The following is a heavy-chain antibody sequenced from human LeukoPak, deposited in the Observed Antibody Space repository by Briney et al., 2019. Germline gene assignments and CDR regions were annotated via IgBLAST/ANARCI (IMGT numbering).Heavy chain of an antibody. CDR3: ARDFSDYGDFDY. CDR1: GFTFSSYT. Sequence: GGSLRLSCAASGFTFSSYTMNWVRQAPGKGLEWVSSISASSTYIYYADSLRGRFTISRDNAKNSLYLQMNSLGAEDTAVYYCARDFSDYGDFDYWGQGTLVTVSS. D-gene: IGHD4-17*01. V-gene: IGHV3-21*01. CDR2: ISASSTYI. J-gene: IGHJ4*02.